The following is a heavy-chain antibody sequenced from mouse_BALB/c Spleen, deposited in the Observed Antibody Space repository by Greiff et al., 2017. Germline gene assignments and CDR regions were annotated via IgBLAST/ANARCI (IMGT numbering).Heavy chain of an antibody. CDR3: TRLITAY. J-gene: IGHJ3*01. CDR1: GYTFTDYN. Sequence: VQLKQSGPELVKPGASVKISCKASGYTFTDYNMHWVKQRPGQGLEWIGEINPSNGGTNFNEKFKSKATLTVDKSSSTAYMQLSSLTSEDSAVYYCTRLITAYWGQGTLVTVSA. CDR2: INPSNGGT. V-gene: IGHV1S29*02. D-gene: IGHD2-4*01.